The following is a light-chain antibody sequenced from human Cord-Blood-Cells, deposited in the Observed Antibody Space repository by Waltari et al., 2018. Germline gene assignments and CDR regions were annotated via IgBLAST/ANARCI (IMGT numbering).Light chain of an antibody. CDR1: QSVSSSY. J-gene: IGKJ5*01. CDR3: QQYGSSPIT. CDR2: GAS. Sequence: EIVLTQSPGTLSLSPGERATLSCRASQSVSSSYLAWYQQKPGQAPRLLIYGASSRATGIPDMFSGSGAGTDFTLAISRLEPEDFAVYYCQQYGSSPITFGQGTRLEIK. V-gene: IGKV3-20*01.